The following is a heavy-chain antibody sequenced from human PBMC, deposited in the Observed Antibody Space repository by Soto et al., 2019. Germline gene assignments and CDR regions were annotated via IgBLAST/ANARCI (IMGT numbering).Heavy chain of an antibody. CDR1: GGSISSGGYY. V-gene: IGHV4-31*11. CDR2: IYYSGST. Sequence: TSETLSLTCAVYGGSISSGGYYWSWIRQHPGKGLEWIGYIYYSGSTYYNPSLKSRVTISVDTSKNQFSLKLSSVTAADTAVCYCARGSDIVVVPAAKTEIYNWFDPWGQGTLVTVSS. J-gene: IGHJ5*02. CDR3: ARGSDIVVVPAAKTEIYNWFDP. D-gene: IGHD2-2*01.